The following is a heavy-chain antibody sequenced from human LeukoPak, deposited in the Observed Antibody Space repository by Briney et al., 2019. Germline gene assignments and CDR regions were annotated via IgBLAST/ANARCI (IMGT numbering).Heavy chain of an antibody. V-gene: IGHV3-30*02. CDR3: ARGYYDSSGTLDY. Sequence: GGSLRLSCAASGFTFSSYGMHWVRQAPGKGLEWVAFIRHEGSNKYYADSVKGRFTISRDNSKNTLYLQMNSLRAEDTAVYYCARGYYDSSGTLDYWGQGTLVTVSS. D-gene: IGHD3-22*01. J-gene: IGHJ4*02. CDR2: IRHEGSNK. CDR1: GFTFSSYG.